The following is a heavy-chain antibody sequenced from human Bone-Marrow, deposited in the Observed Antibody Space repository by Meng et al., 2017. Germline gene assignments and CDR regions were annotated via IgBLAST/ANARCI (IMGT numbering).Heavy chain of an antibody. CDR3: ARVRVEYWYFDL. V-gene: IGHV4-4*02. CDR2: IYHSGST. J-gene: IGHJ2*01. CDR1: VGSISSSNW. Sequence: GSGPGLVKPSGPLSLTCAVSVGSISSSNWWSWVRQPPGKGLEWIGEIYHSGSTNYNPSLKSRVTISVDKSKNQFSLKLSSVTAADTAVYYCARVRVEYWYFDLWGRGTLVTVSS.